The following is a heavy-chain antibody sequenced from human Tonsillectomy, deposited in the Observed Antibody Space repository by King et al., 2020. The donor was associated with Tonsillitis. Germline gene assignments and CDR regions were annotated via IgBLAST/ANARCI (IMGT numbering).Heavy chain of an antibody. V-gene: IGHV3-23*04. J-gene: IGHJ6*02. D-gene: IGHD4-23*01. CDR3: TKALTPVRCGMDV. CDR2: IWGIGETT. CDR1: GFTFSTYG. Sequence: VQLVESGGGLVQPGGSLRLSCAASGFTFSTYGMNWVRQAPGKGLEWGASIWGIGETTYYLDSVKGRFTISRDNLKNTLYLQMNSLRAEDTAVYYCTKALTPVRCGMDVWGQGTTVSVSS.